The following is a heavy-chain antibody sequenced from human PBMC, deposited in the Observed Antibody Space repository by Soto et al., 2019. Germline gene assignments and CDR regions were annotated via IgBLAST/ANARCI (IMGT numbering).Heavy chain of an antibody. CDR1: GGSISSYC. CDR3: ARDGDPEGVDV. Sequence: LEILSLTCTVSGGSISSYCWSWFRQPPGKGLEWIGYIYYSGSTNYNPSLKSRVTISVDTSKNQFSLKLSSVTAADTAVYYCARDGDPEGVDVWGKGTTVTVSS. CDR2: IYYSGST. J-gene: IGHJ6*04. D-gene: IGHD7-27*01. V-gene: IGHV4-59*01.